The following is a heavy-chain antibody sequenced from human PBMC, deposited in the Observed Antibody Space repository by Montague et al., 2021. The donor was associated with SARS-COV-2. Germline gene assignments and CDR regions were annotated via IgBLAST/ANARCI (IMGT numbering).Heavy chain of an antibody. Sequence: PALVKPTQTLTLTCTFSGFSLSTSGMCVSWIRQPPGKALEWLARIDWDDDKYYSTSLKTRLTISKDTSKNQVVLTMTNMDPVDTDTYYCARTAGTDYTGYYYYAMDVWGQGTTVTVSS. CDR2: IDWDDDK. J-gene: IGHJ6*02. CDR3: ARTAGTDYTGYYYYAMDV. V-gene: IGHV2-70*11. CDR1: GFSLSTSGMC. D-gene: IGHD3-10*01.